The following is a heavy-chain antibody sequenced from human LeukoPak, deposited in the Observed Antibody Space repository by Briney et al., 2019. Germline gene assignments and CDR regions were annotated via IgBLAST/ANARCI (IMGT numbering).Heavy chain of an antibody. CDR3: ARDLYSSNDA. J-gene: IGHJ5*02. V-gene: IGHV3-7*01. D-gene: IGHD6-13*01. Sequence: GGSLSLSCAASAFTFSSDWMSWVRHAPGKGLDLVANIKQDGREKYYVDSVKGRFTISTDNAKNSLYLQMNSLSAEETAVYYCARDLYSSNDAWGQGTLVTVSS. CDR2: IKQDGREK. CDR1: AFTFSSDW.